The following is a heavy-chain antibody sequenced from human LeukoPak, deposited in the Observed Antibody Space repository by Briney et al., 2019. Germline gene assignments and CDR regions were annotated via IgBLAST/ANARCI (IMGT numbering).Heavy chain of an antibody. CDR1: GFTFSSYG. CDR2: ISYDGSNK. D-gene: IGHD1-26*01. J-gene: IGHJ5*02. CDR3: AKDSAHSVGATNWFDP. V-gene: IGHV3-30*18. Sequence: GGSLRLSCAASGFTFSSYGMHWVRQAPGKGLEWVAVISYDGSNKYYADSVKGRFTISRDNSKNTLYLQMNSLRAEDTAVYYCAKDSAHSVGATNWFDPWGQGTLVTVSS.